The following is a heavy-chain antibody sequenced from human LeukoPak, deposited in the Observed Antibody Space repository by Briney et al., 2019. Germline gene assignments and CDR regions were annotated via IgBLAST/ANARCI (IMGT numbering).Heavy chain of an antibody. CDR2: INSDGSST. J-gene: IGHJ5*01. CDR1: GFTFSSYW. CDR3: ARGCRQPPPLP. Sequence: GGSLRLSCAASGFTFSSYWMHWVRQAPGKGLVWVSRINSDGSSTSYADSVKGRFTISRDNAKNTLYLQMNSLRAEDTAVYYWARGCRQPPPLPWGQGTLVNGS. V-gene: IGHV3-74*01. D-gene: IGHD2-2*01.